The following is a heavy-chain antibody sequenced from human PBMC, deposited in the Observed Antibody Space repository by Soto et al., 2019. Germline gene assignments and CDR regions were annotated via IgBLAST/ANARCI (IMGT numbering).Heavy chain of an antibody. CDR1: GYTFTSYG. V-gene: IGHV1-18*01. Sequence: GASVKVSCKASGYTFTSYGISWVRQAPGQGLEWMGWISAYNGNTNYAQKLQGRVTMTTDTSTSTAYMELRSLRSDDTAVYYCARDGRPPKSFIAVAGGVDYWGQGTLVTVSS. D-gene: IGHD6-19*01. J-gene: IGHJ4*02. CDR2: ISAYNGNT. CDR3: ARDGRPPKSFIAVAGGVDY.